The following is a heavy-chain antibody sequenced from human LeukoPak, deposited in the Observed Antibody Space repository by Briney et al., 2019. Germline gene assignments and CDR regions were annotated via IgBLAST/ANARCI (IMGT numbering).Heavy chain of an antibody. CDR1: VGTFSSYA. D-gene: IGHD1-26*01. V-gene: IGHV1-2*02. J-gene: IGHJ5*02. CDR2: INPNSGGT. Sequence: ASVKASCKASVGTFSSYAISWVRQAPGQGLEWMGWINPNSGGTNYAQKFQGRVTMTRDTSISTAYMELSRLRSDDTAVYYCARAFTGATTKGDWFDPWGQGTLVTVSS. CDR3: ARAFTGATTKGDWFDP.